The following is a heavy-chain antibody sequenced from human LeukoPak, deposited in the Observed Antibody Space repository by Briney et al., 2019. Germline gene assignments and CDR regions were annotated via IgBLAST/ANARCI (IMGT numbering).Heavy chain of an antibody. J-gene: IGHJ4*02. CDR1: GFTVSSNY. CDR2: IYSDGNT. Sequence: GGSLRLSCAASGFTVSSNYMSWVRQAPGKGLEWVSVIYSDGNTYYADSVKGRFTISRDNSKNTVYLQMNSLRAEDTAVYYCATPSGGYWGQGTLVTVSS. V-gene: IGHV3-66*04. D-gene: IGHD6-25*01. CDR3: ATPSGGY.